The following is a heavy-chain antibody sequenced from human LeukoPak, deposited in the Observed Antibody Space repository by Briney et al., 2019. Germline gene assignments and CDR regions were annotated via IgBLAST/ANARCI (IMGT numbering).Heavy chain of an antibody. CDR1: GFTFRSYA. D-gene: IGHD4-17*01. CDR3: AKALSTTMTTVSSDI. J-gene: IGHJ3*02. Sequence: GGSLRLSCAASGFTFRSYAMSWVRQAPGKGLEWVSGISGSGGSAHDADSVKGRFAISRDNSKNTLSLQMNSLRAEDTAIYYCAKALSTTMTTVSSDIWGQGTMVTVSS. CDR2: ISGSGGSA. V-gene: IGHV3-23*01.